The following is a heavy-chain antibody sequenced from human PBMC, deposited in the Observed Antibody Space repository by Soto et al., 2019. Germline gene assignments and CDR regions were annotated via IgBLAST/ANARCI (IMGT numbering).Heavy chain of an antibody. CDR3: AKGSSYDRLFDY. V-gene: IGHV3-23*01. J-gene: IGHJ4*02. D-gene: IGHD3-22*01. CDR1: GFTFSSYA. Sequence: PGGSLSLSCAASGFTFSSYAMSWVRQAPGKGLEWVSAISGSGGSTYYADSVKGRFTISRDNSENTLYLQMNSLRAEDTAVYYCAKGSSYDRLFDYWGQGTRVTVSS. CDR2: ISGSGGST.